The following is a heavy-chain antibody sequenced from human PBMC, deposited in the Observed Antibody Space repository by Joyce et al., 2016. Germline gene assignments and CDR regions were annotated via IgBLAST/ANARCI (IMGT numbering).Heavy chain of an antibody. D-gene: IGHD5-12*01. CDR3: ARDGYRYSGAYYSDY. J-gene: IGHJ4*02. CDR1: GYTFNTFG. V-gene: IGHV1-18*01. Sequence: QVQLEQSGAEVKKPGASVRFSCRSSGYTFNTFGITWVRQAPGQGLEWIGWISPYNGQTKYSQKFQDRVTMTTDTSRSAAYLELRSLRSGDTAVYYCARDGYRYSGAYYSDYWGQGTLVTVSS. CDR2: ISPYNGQT.